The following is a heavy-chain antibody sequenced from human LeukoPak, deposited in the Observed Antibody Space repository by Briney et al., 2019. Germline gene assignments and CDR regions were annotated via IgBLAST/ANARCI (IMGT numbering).Heavy chain of an antibody. CDR1: GYSFTSYW. CDR2: IYPRDSDT. V-gene: IGHV5-51*01. D-gene: IGHD3-22*01. J-gene: IGHJ4*02. Sequence: GESLKISCKGSGYSFTSYWIGWVRQMPGKGLEWMAIIYPRDSDTRYSPSLQGQVTISADKSISTAYLQWSSLKASDTAMYYCARSSDSSGYYDYFDYWGQGTLVTVSS. CDR3: ARSSDSSGYYDYFDY.